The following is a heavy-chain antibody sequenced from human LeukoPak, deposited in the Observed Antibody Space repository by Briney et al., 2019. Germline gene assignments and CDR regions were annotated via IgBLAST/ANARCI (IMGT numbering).Heavy chain of an antibody. D-gene: IGHD3-10*01. CDR1: GYTFTGDH. J-gene: IGHJ3*02. CDR2: INPNSGGT. Sequence: EASVKVSCKASGYTFTGDHLYWVRQAPGQGLEWLGWINPNSGGTIYAQKFQGRVTMTRDTSISTIYMDLRSLRSDDTAIYYCARRSSTPAFDIWGQGTMLTVSP. V-gene: IGHV1-2*02. CDR3: ARRSSTPAFDI.